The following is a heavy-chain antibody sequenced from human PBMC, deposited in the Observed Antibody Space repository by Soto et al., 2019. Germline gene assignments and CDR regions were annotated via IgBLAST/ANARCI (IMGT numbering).Heavy chain of an antibody. J-gene: IGHJ6*02. V-gene: IGHV3-48*02. D-gene: IGHD1-26*01. CDR1: GFTFSSYS. CDR3: ARGLVGARDV. Sequence: LRLSCAASGFTFSSYSMNWVRQAPGKGLEWVSYISSSSSTIYYADSVKGRFTISRDNAKNSLHLQMNSLRDEDTAVYYCARGLVGARDVWGQGTTVTVSS. CDR2: ISSSSSTI.